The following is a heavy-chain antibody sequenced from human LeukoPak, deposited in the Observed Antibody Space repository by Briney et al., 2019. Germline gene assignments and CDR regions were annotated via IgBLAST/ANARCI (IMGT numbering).Heavy chain of an antibody. J-gene: IGHJ4*02. CDR3: AKDRASSWSLDY. Sequence: GGSLRLSCAASGCTFSSDGMHWVRQAPAKGLEWLTFISYDANTKYYSDSVRGRFTISRDNSKNTMYLQMNSLRPEDTAMYYCAKDRASSWSLDYWGQGKRVTVSS. V-gene: IGHV3-30*18. CDR2: ISYDANTK. D-gene: IGHD6-13*01. CDR1: GCTFSSDG.